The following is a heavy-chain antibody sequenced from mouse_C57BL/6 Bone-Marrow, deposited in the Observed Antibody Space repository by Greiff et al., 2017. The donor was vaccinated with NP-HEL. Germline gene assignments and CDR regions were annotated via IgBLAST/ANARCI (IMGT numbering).Heavy chain of an antibody. CDR2: ISNGGGST. CDR1: GFTFSDYY. J-gene: IGHJ4*01. CDR3: ARQRDAMDY. V-gene: IGHV5-12*01. Sequence: VKLVESGGGLVQPGGSLKLSCAASGFTFSDYYMYWVRQTPEKRLEWVAYISNGGGSTYYPDTVKGRFTISRDNAKNTLYLQMSRLKSEDTAMYYCARQRDAMDYWGQGTSVTVSS.